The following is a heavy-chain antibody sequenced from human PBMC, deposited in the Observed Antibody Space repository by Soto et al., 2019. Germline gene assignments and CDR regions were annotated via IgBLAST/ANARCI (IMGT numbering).Heavy chain of an antibody. J-gene: IGHJ5*02. Sequence: EVQLVETGGGLIQPGGSLRLSCAASGFTVSSNYMSWVRQAPGKGLEWVSVIYSGGSTYYADSVKGRFTISRDNSKNTLYLQMNSLRAEDTAVYYCARGVEEKLGYCSGGSCFLQWWFDPWGQGTLVTVSS. V-gene: IGHV3-53*02. CDR2: IYSGGST. D-gene: IGHD2-15*01. CDR1: GFTVSSNY. CDR3: ARGVEEKLGYCSGGSCFLQWWFDP.